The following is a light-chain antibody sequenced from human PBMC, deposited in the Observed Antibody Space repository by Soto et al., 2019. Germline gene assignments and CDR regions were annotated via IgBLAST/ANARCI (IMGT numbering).Light chain of an antibody. Sequence: DIQMTQSPSTLSASVGDRVTITCRASQSISSWLAWYQQKPGKAPKLLIYKASSLESGVPSRFSGSGSGTEFILTISSLQPDDFATYYCQQYNSYSSYTFGQGTKLEIK. CDR3: QQYNSYSSYT. V-gene: IGKV1-5*03. CDR2: KAS. CDR1: QSISSW. J-gene: IGKJ2*01.